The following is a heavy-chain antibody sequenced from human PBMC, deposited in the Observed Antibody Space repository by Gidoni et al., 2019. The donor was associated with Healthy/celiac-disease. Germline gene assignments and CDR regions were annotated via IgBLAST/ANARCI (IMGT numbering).Heavy chain of an antibody. J-gene: IGHJ3*02. V-gene: IGHV3-21*01. CDR1: GFTFRSYS. CDR2: ISSSSSYI. Sequence: EVQLVESGGGLVKPGGSLRLSCAASGFTFRSYSMNWVRQAPGKGLEWVSSISSSSSYIYYADSVKGRFTISRDNAKNSLYLQMNSLRAEDTAVYYCARDWDSSGFMGAFDIWGQGTMVTVSS. D-gene: IGHD6-19*01. CDR3: ARDWDSSGFMGAFDI.